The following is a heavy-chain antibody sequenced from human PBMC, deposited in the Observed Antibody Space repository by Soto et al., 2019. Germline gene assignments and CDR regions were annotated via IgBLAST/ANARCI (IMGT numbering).Heavy chain of an antibody. CDR3: AKDRGPIVVVQNDAFDI. J-gene: IGHJ3*02. D-gene: IGHD2-2*01. V-gene: IGHV3-23*01. CDR2: ISGSGGST. CDR1: GFTFSSYA. Sequence: PGGSLRLSCAASGFTFSSYAMSWVRQAPGKGLELVSAISGSGGSTYYADSVKGRFTISRDNSKNTLYLQMNSLRAEDTAVYYCAKDRGPIVVVQNDAFDIWGQGTMVTVSS.